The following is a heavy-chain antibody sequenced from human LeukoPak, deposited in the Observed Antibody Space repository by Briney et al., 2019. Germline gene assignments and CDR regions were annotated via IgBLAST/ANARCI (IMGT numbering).Heavy chain of an antibody. CDR1: GFTFSSYA. CDR3: AKDQSVLRYFDWLLLFDY. V-gene: IGHV3-23*01. J-gene: IGHJ4*02. Sequence: GSLRLSCAASGFTFSSYAMSWVRQAPGKGLEWVSAISGSGGSTYYADSVKGRFTISRDNSKNTLYLQMNSLRAEDTAVYYCAKDQSVLRYFDWLLLFDYWGQGTLVTVSS. CDR2: ISGSGGST. D-gene: IGHD3-9*01.